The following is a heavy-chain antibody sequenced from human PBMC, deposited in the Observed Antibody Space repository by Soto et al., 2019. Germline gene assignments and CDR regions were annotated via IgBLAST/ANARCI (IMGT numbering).Heavy chain of an antibody. CDR3: ARDNWNSY. V-gene: IGHV3-74*01. CDR2: IHNDGSTT. J-gene: IGHJ4*01. Sequence: GGSLRLSCAASGFTFSSYWMHWVRQAPGKGLMWVSRIHNDGSTTRYADSVKGRFTISRDNAKNTLYLQMSSLRVEDTAVYYCARDNWNSYWGQGTLITVSS. CDR1: GFTFSSYW. D-gene: IGHD1-7*01.